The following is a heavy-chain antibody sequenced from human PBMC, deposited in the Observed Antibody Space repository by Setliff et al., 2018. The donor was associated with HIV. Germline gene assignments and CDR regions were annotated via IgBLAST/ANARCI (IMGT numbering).Heavy chain of an antibody. Sequence: SETLSLTCTVSVGSMTTHFWSWIRQPPGKGLEWIGSVYYSGSTNYNPSLKSRVTISLDTSENQFSLELTSVTAADTAVHYCARPLTTSFNFWGDAFAIWGQGTMVTVS. CDR1: VGSMTTHF. CDR2: VYYSGST. J-gene: IGHJ3*02. CDR3: ARPLTTSFNFWGDAFAI. V-gene: IGHV4-59*08. D-gene: IGHD3-3*01.